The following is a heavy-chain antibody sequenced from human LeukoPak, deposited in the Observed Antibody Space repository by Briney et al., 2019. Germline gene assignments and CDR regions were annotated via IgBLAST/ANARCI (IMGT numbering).Heavy chain of an antibody. D-gene: IGHD3-3*01. CDR1: GFTLSSYG. J-gene: IGHJ6*03. Sequence: GGSLRLSCAASGFTLSSYGMHWVRQAPGKGLEWVAFIRYDGSNKYYADSVKGRFTISRDNSKNTLYLQMNSLRAEDTAVYYCAKGVDFWSGYYTTHLYYYYMDVWGKGTTVTVSS. CDR2: IRYDGSNK. V-gene: IGHV3-30*02. CDR3: AKGVDFWSGYYTTHLYYYYMDV.